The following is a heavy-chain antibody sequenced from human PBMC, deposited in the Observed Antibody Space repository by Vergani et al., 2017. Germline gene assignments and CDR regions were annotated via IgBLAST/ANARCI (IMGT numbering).Heavy chain of an antibody. D-gene: IGHD5-18*01. CDR1: GFSFGDYA. CDR2: IRNKAYGGTT. V-gene: IGHV3-49*04. J-gene: IGHJ4*02. Sequence: EVQLVESGGGLVPPGRSLRLSCAASGFSFGDYAMTWVRQAPGKALEWVAFIRNKAYGGTTEYAASVKGRFTISRDDSKRLAYLQLSGLKTEDTAVYFCSRGRGYSFGYSDYWGQGTLVTVSS. CDR3: SRGRGYSFGYSDY.